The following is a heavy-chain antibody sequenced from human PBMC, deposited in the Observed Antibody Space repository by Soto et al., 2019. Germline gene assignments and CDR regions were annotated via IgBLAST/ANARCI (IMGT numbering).Heavy chain of an antibody. CDR1: RYTFTSYY. CDR2: INPNNGYT. CDR3: AKAKFDFWSGYWSPSLDF. V-gene: IGHV1-2*02. Sequence: QVQLVQSGAEVKKPGASVKVSCKASRYTFTSYYIHWVRQAPGQGLEWMGWINPNNGYTKYTQKFQGRVTVTRDTSITTASLELTRLQSDDTAVYYCAKAKFDFWSGYWSPSLDFWGQGTLVTVSS. D-gene: IGHD3-3*01. J-gene: IGHJ4*02.